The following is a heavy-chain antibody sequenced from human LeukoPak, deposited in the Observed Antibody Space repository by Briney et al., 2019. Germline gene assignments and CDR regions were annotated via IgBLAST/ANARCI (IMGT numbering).Heavy chain of an antibody. Sequence: GESLKTSCKGSGYSFTSYWIGWVRQMPGKGLEWMGIIYPGDSDTRYSPSFQGQVTISADKSISTAYLQWSSLKASDTAMYYCARRTLGYSYGYYFDCWGQGTLVTVSS. CDR2: IYPGDSDT. D-gene: IGHD5-18*01. J-gene: IGHJ4*02. V-gene: IGHV5-51*01. CDR1: GYSFTSYW. CDR3: ARRTLGYSYGYYFDC.